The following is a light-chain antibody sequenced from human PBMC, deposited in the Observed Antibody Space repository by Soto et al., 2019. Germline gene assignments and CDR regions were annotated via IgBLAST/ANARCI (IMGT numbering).Light chain of an antibody. CDR1: QSVSSDC. J-gene: IGKJ1*01. CDR3: QHYGSSSPTWT. CDR2: GTS. Sequence: EIVLTQSPGTLSLSPGERATLSCRASQSVSSDCLVWYQQRPGQAPSLLIYGTSSRATGIPDRFSGSGSGTHSDLTISSPEPEDFAMYHCQHYGSSSPTWTFGPGTKVEMK. V-gene: IGKV3-20*01.